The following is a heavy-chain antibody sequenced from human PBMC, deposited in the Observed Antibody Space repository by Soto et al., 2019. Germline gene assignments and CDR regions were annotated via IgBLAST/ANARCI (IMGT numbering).Heavy chain of an antibody. J-gene: IGHJ4*02. CDR3: PHIGVSRWLDF. V-gene: IGHV2-5*02. CDR2: IYWDDDK. CDR1: GFSLSTRGVG. Sequence: SGPTLVNPTHTLTLTCTFSGFSLSTRGVGVGWIRQPPGKALEWLALIYWDDDKRYSPSLKTRLTITKDTSKNQVVLTMTNMDPVDTATYSCPHIGVSRWLDFWGQGTLVTVSS. D-gene: IGHD2-8*01.